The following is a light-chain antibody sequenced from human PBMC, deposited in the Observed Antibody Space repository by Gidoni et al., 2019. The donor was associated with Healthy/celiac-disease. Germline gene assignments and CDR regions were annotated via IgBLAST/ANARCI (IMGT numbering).Light chain of an antibody. CDR1: SSNIGSNY. Sequence: QSVLTQPPSASGTPGQRVTISCSGSSSNIGSNYVSWYQQLPGTAPKLLIYRNNQRHSGVPDRFSGSKSGTSASLAISGLRSEDEADYYCAAWDDSLSGPQGVFGGGTKLTVL. CDR2: RNN. J-gene: IGLJ2*01. CDR3: AAWDDSLSGPQGV. V-gene: IGLV1-47*01.